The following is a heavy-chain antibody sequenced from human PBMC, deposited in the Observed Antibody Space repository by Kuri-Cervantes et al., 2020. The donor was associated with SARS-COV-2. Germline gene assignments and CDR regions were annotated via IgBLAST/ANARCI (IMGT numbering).Heavy chain of an antibody. CDR3: TTDFVVVPAAFFDY. CDR2: IKSKTDGGTT. V-gene: IGHV3-15*01. D-gene: IGHD2-2*01. Sequence: GESLKISCAASGFTFSNAWMSWVRQAPGKGLEWVGRIKSKTDGGTTDYAAPVKGRFTISRDDSRNTLYLQMNSLKTEDTAVYYCTTDFVVVPAAFFDYWGQGTLVTVLL. CDR1: GFTFSNAW. J-gene: IGHJ4*02.